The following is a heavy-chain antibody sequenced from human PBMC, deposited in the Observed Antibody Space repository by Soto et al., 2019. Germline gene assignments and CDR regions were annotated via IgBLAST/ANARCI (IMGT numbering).Heavy chain of an antibody. V-gene: IGHV4-30-2*01. CDR3: ARAPQQLQYYHYGMDV. D-gene: IGHD6-13*01. CDR1: GGSISSGGYS. J-gene: IGHJ6*02. CDR2: MYHSGST. Sequence: SSETLSLTCAVSGGSISSGGYSWSWIRQPPGKGLEWIGYMYHSGSTYYNPSLKSRVTISIDRSKNQFSLKLSSVTAADTAVYYCARAPQQLQYYHYGMDVWGQGTTVTVSS.